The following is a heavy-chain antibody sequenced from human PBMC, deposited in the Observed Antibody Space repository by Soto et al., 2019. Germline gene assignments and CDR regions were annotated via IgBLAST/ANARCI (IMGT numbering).Heavy chain of an antibody. Sequence: PSETLSLTCTVSGGSISSSSYFWGWIRQPPGKGLEWIGSIYYSGSTYYNPSLKSRVTISVDTSKNQFSLKLSSVTAADTAVYYCARGLQYYDILTGYYRPQTKHFDYWGQGTLVTVSS. CDR1: GGSISSSSYF. D-gene: IGHD3-9*01. V-gene: IGHV4-39*01. CDR3: ARGLQYYDILTGYYRPQTKHFDY. CDR2: IYYSGST. J-gene: IGHJ4*02.